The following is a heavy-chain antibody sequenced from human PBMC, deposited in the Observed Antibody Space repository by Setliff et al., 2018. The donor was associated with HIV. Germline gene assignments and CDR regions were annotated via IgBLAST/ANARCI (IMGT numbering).Heavy chain of an antibody. J-gene: IGHJ4*02. CDR3: ARGREWTHLDY. V-gene: IGHV4-4*07. CDR2: IYASGST. CDR1: GGSISSYY. D-gene: IGHD3-3*01. Sequence: KPSETLSLTCTVSGGSISSYYWSWIRQPAGKGLEWIGRIYASGSTNYNPSLKSRVTMSVDTSKNHFSLKLSSVTAADTAVFYCARGREWTHLDYWGQGTLVTVSS.